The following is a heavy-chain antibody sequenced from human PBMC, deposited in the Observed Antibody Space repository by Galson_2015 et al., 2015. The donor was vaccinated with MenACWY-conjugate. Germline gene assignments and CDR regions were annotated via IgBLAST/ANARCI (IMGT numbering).Heavy chain of an antibody. V-gene: IGHV3-23*01. CDR1: GFTFSTYA. CDR2: ISGSGRTT. Sequence: SLRLSCAASGFTFSTYAMSWVRQAPGKGLEWVSSISGSGRTTYYADSAKGRFTISRDNSKNTLYLQMNSLRAEDTAVYYCAKQPSTVTTESSWHWYFDLWGRGTLVTVSS. J-gene: IGHJ2*01. D-gene: IGHD4-17*01. CDR3: AKQPSTVTTESSWHWYFDL.